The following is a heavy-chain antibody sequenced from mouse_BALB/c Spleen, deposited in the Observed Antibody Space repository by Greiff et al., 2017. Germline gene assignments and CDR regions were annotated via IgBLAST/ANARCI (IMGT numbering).Heavy chain of an antibody. CDR1: GYTFTSYW. CDR3: AKGDRYDELGFAY. V-gene: IGHV1S81*02. J-gene: IGHJ3*01. D-gene: IGHD2-14*01. Sequence: QVQLQQPGAELVKPGASVKLSCKASGYTFTSYWMNWVKQRPGQGLEWIGEINPSNGRTNYNEKFKSKATLTVDKSSSTAYMQLSSLTSEDSAVYYCAKGDRYDELGFAYWGQGTLVTVSA. CDR2: INPSNGRT.